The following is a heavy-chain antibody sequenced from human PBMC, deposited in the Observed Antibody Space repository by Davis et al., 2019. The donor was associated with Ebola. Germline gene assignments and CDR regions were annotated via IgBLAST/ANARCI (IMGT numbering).Heavy chain of an antibody. CDR3: AGGGYTGFRDS. D-gene: IGHD5-12*01. Sequence: PGGSLRLSCEASGFIFSTYSMSWVRQAPGRGLEWLSSIVEISTYRYYADSVKGRFTISRDKSRNTVYLQMDSLRADDTAFYYCAGGGYTGFRDSWGQGTLVTVSS. CDR1: GFIFSTYS. CDR2: IVEISTYR. J-gene: IGHJ4*02. V-gene: IGHV3-21*04.